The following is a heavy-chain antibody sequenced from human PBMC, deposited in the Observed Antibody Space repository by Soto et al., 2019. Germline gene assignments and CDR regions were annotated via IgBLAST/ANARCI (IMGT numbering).Heavy chain of an antibody. CDR2: VNPDTGVA. Sequence: GASVKVSCKASGYTFTDYFVHWVRLAPGQGLEWMGWVNPDTGVATFPQKFQGRVTVTRDASINTDYMELTRLTSEDTGIYYCARDPIRGGVPYFFDFWGRGTQVTVSS. J-gene: IGHJ4*02. V-gene: IGHV1-2*02. D-gene: IGHD3-16*01. CDR3: ARDPIRGGVPYFFDF. CDR1: GYTFTDYF.